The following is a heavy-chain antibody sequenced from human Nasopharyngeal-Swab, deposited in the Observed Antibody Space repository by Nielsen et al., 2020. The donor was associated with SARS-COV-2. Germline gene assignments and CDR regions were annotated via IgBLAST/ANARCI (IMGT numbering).Heavy chain of an antibody. Sequence: SETLSLTCAVYSGSFSGYYWSWIRQPPGKGLEWIGEVNHSGSTNYNPSLKGRVTILVDTSKNHFSLRLSSVTAADTAVYYCARRTTTVYYYYYMDVWGNGTTVTVSS. J-gene: IGHJ6*03. D-gene: IGHD4-17*01. CDR1: SGSFSGYY. CDR2: VNHSGST. V-gene: IGHV4-34*01. CDR3: ARRTTTVYYYYYMDV.